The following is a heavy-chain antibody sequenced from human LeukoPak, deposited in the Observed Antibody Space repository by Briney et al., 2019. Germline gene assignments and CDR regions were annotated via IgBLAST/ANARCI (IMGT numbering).Heavy chain of an antibody. J-gene: IGHJ4*02. CDR1: GLTFSSYA. CDR3: ARGRYYYGSGSYTDYFDY. CDR2: ISSSSSAI. V-gene: IGHV3-48*02. Sequence: GGSLRLSCAASGLTFSSYAMNWVRQAPGKGLEWVSYISSSSSAIYYADSMKGRFTLSRDNAKSSLYLQMKSLRDEDTAVYYCARGRYYYGSGSYTDYFDYWGQGTLVTVSS. D-gene: IGHD3-10*01.